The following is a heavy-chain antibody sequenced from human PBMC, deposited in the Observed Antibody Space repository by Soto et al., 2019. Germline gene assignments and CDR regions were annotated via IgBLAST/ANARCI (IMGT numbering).Heavy chain of an antibody. Sequence: GGSLRLSCTTSGFTFGDYAMGWFRQAPGKGLEWVGFIRSKGYGGTIEYAASVKGRFTISRDESKGIADLHMNSLKIEDTALYYCARGLRFGELFYAYFDYWGLGTLVTVSS. CDR3: ARGLRFGELFYAYFDY. CDR2: IRSKGYGGTI. D-gene: IGHD3-10*01. V-gene: IGHV3-49*03. J-gene: IGHJ4*02. CDR1: GFTFGDYA.